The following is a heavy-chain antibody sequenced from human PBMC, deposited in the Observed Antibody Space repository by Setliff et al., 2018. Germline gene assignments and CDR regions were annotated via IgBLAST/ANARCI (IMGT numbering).Heavy chain of an antibody. V-gene: IGHV3-53*01. CDR1: GFTVSGNN. D-gene: IGHD3-16*01. CDR3: ARYLGNWFDS. CDR2: IYNSDST. J-gene: IGHJ5*01. Sequence: GGSLRLSCVGSGFTVSGNNMNWVRQAPGRGLEWVSVIYNSDSTYYADSVKGRFTISRDDSKNMVNLQINSLRAEDTAVYYCARYLGNWFDSWGQGTVVTVSS.